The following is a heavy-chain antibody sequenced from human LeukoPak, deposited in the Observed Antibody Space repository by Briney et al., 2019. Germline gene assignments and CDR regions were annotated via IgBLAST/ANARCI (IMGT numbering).Heavy chain of an antibody. CDR3: VRGVGFCSSTSCEYYGMDV. V-gene: IGHV4-61*01. Sequence: PSETLSLTCTVSGGSVSSGSYYWSWIRQPPGKGLEWIGYIYYSGSTNYNPSLKSRVTISVDTSKNQFSLKLSSVTAADTAVYYCVRGVGFCSSTSCEYYGMDVWGQGTTVTVSS. D-gene: IGHD2-2*01. J-gene: IGHJ6*02. CDR2: IYYSGST. CDR1: GGSVSSGSYY.